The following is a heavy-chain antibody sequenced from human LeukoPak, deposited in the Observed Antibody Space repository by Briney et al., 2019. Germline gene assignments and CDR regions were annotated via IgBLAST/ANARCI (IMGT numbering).Heavy chain of an antibody. J-gene: IGHJ6*03. D-gene: IGHD3-10*02. CDR1: GDSIRSNEYY. Sequence: SETLSLTCTVSGDSIRSNEYYWGWLRQPPGKGLEWIGTIYISGSTYYNPSLKSRVTVSVDSSTKLSLKLSSVTAADTAVYYCARTMWASAAVYYYYYMDVWGKGTTVTVSS. V-gene: IGHV4-39*07. CDR3: ARTMWASAAVYYYYYMDV. CDR2: IYISGST.